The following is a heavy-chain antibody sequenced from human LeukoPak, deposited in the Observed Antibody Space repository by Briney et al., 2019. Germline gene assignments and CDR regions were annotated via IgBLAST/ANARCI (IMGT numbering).Heavy chain of an antibody. J-gene: IGHJ4*02. D-gene: IGHD1-26*01. CDR1: GGSISNYY. CDR2: IYYSGNT. V-gene: IGHV4-59*01. Sequence: SETLSLTCTVSGGSISNYYWSWIRRPPGEGLEWIGYIYYSGNTDYNPSLESRVTISVDTSKNQFSLKLSSVTAADTAVYYCAREIWYSGFFDYWGPGTLVTVSS. CDR3: AREIWYSGFFDY.